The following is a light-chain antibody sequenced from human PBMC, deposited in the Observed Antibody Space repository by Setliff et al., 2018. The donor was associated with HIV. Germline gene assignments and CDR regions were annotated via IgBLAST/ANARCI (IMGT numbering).Light chain of an antibody. CDR1: SSDVGGYKF. CDR2: EVS. CDR3: GSYTSTTSYV. J-gene: IGLJ1*01. Sequence: QSALAQPAPVSGSPGQSITISCTGTSSDVGGYKFVSWYQQHPGKAPKLMIYEVSNRPSGVSDRFSGSKSGSTASLTISGLQAEDEADYYCGSYTSTTSYVFGSGTKVTVL. V-gene: IGLV2-14*01.